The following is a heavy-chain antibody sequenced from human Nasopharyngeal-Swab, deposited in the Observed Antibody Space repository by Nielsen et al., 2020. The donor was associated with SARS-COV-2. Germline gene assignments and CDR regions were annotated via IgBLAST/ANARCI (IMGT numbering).Heavy chain of an antibody. D-gene: IGHD3-22*01. J-gene: IGHJ6*02. CDR2: INPNSGGT. V-gene: IGHV1-2*06. CDR3: ARAVVTTSGYSDYYYGMDV. Sequence: ARQAPGQGLEGLGRINPNSGGTNYAQKFQGRVTMTRDTSISTAHMELSRLRSDDTAVYYCARAVVTTSGYSDYYYGMDVWGQGTTVTVSS.